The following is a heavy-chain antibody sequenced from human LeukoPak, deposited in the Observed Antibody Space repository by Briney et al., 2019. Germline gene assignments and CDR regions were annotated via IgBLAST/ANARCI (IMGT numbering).Heavy chain of an antibody. Sequence: GGSLRLSCAASGFTVSSNYMSWVRQAPGKGLEWVSVIYSGGSTYYADSVKGRFTISRDNSKNTLYLQMNSLRAEDTAVYYCAREANDFWSGYYVNWGQGTLVTVSS. CDR3: AREANDFWSGYYVN. CDR2: IYSGGST. CDR1: GFTVSSNY. V-gene: IGHV3-53*05. D-gene: IGHD3-3*01. J-gene: IGHJ4*02.